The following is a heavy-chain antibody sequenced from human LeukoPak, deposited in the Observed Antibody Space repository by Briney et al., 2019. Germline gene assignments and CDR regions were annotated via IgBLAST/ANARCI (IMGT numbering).Heavy chain of an antibody. V-gene: IGHV3-23*01. D-gene: IGHD3-10*01. CDR1: GFTFTIYG. Sequence: GGSLRLSCAASGFTFTIYGMNWVRQAPGKGLEWVSGISGSDYTTYYADSVKGRFTISRDNSKNTLYLQMNGLRAEDTAIYYCAKTFYDSGSYWGAFDYWGQGTLVTVSS. CDR2: ISGSDYTT. J-gene: IGHJ4*02. CDR3: AKTFYDSGSYWGAFDY.